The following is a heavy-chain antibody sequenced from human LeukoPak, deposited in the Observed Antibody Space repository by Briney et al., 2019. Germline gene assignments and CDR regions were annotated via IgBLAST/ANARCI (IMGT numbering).Heavy chain of an antibody. CDR3: ANTAYSSSWYTNAFDI. J-gene: IGHJ3*02. CDR1: GFTFSSYG. CDR2: IRSDGSIK. Sequence: GGSLRLSCAASGFTFSSYGMHWVRQAPGKGLEWVAFIRSDGSIKYYADSVKGRFTISRDNSKNTLYLQMNSLRAEDTAVYYCANTAYSSSWYTNAFDIWGQGTMVTVSS. D-gene: IGHD6-13*01. V-gene: IGHV3-30*02.